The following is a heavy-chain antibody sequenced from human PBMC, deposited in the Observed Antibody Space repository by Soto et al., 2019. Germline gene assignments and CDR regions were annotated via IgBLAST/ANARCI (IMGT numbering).Heavy chain of an antibody. CDR2: IYYSGST. J-gene: IGHJ4*02. CDR1: GGSVSSYY. Sequence: SETLSLTCTVSGGSVSSYYRSWIRQSPGKGLEWIGYIYYSGSTKYKPSLKSRVTMSVDTSKNQFSLKLSSATAADTSVYYCARHSNRNYGLYYFDYWGLGALVTVSS. CDR3: ARHSNRNYGLYYFDY. V-gene: IGHV4-59*08. D-gene: IGHD4-4*01.